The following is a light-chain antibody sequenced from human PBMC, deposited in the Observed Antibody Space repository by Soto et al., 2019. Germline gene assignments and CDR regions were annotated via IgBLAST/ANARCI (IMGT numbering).Light chain of an antibody. CDR2: DVS. J-gene: IGLJ2*01. Sequence: QSALTQPASVSGSPGQSITISCTGTSSDVGGYNYVSWYQQHPGKAPKLMIYDVSNRPSGVSNRFSGSKSGNTASLTISGLQAEDEADYYCSSYTSGSYVVFGGGTKVTVL. CDR3: SSYTSGSYVV. CDR1: SSDVGGYNY. V-gene: IGLV2-14*01.